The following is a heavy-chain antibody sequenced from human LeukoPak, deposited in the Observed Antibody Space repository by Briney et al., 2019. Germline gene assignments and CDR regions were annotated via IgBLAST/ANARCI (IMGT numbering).Heavy chain of an antibody. CDR2: ISYDGSNK. D-gene: IGHD5-18*01. J-gene: IGHJ4*02. CDR3: ARWDTAIIDY. CDR1: GFTFSSYA. V-gene: IGHV3-30-3*01. Sequence: GRSLRLSCAASGFTFSSYAMHWVRQAPGKGLEWVAVISYDGSNKYYAGSVKGRFTISRDNSKNTLYLQMNSLRAEDTAVYYCARWDTAIIDYWGQGTLVTVSS.